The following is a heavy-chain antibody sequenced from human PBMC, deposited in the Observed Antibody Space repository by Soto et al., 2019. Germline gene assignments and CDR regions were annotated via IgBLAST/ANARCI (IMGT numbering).Heavy chain of an antibody. CDR3: AKTVSYYDFWLNYMDV. J-gene: IGHJ6*03. CDR1: GFTFSSYA. Sequence: GGSLRLSCAASGFTFSSYAMSWVRQAPGKGLEWVSAISGSGGSTYYADSVKGRSTISRDNSKNTLYLQMNSLRAEDTAVYYCAKTVSYYDFWLNYMDVWGKGTTVTVSS. V-gene: IGHV3-23*01. CDR2: ISGSGGST. D-gene: IGHD3-3*01.